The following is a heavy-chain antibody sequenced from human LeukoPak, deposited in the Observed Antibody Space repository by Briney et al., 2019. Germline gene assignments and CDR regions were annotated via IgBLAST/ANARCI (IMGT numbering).Heavy chain of an antibody. Sequence: GESLKISCKGSGYSFTNYWIGWVRQMPGKGLEWMGLIYPGEFDIRYSPSFQGQVTISADKSISTAYLQWSSLKASDTAMYYCAGHDFYDSNSNYYFAHWGQGTLVTVSS. CDR2: IYPGEFDI. J-gene: IGHJ4*02. CDR1: GYSFTNYW. V-gene: IGHV5-51*01. CDR3: AGHDFYDSNSNYYFAH. D-gene: IGHD3-22*01.